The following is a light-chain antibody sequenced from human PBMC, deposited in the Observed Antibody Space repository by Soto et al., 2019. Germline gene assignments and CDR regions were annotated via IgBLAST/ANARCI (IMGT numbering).Light chain of an antibody. CDR3: QQYDNWPPWT. Sequence: EIVMTQSPGTLSVSPGERATVSCRASQSIGSNLAWYQQKPGQAPRLLIYGAPTRATGVPARFSGSGSGTEFTLAISSLQSEDFAVYYCQQYDNWPPWTFGQGTKVEIK. V-gene: IGKV3-15*01. CDR1: QSIGSN. J-gene: IGKJ1*01. CDR2: GAP.